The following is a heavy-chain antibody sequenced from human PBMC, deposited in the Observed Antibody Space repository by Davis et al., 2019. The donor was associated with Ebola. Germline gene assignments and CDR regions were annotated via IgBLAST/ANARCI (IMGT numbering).Heavy chain of an antibody. V-gene: IGHV3-23*01. J-gene: IGHJ4*02. D-gene: IGHD3-10*01. Sequence: GESLKISCAASGFTFSSYSMNWVRQAPGKGLEWVSTISGSGGSTYYADSVKGRFTISRENSKNTLYLQMNSLRAEDTAVYYCAKVGGSGTYWGQGILVTVSS. CDR1: GFTFSSYS. CDR3: AKVGGSGTY. CDR2: ISGSGGST.